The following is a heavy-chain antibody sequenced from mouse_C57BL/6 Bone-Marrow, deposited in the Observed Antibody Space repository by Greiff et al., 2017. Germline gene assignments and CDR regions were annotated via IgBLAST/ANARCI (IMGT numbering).Heavy chain of an antibody. CDR3: AAGWLRLFAY. D-gene: IGHD2-2*01. V-gene: IGHV1-26*01. CDR1: GYTFTDYY. Sequence: VQLQQSGPELVKPGASVKISCKASGYTFTDYYMNWVKQSHGKSLEWIGDINPNNGGTSYNQKFKGKATLTVDKSSSTAYMELRSLTSEDSAVYYCAAGWLRLFAYWGQGTLVTVSA. J-gene: IGHJ3*01. CDR2: INPNNGGT.